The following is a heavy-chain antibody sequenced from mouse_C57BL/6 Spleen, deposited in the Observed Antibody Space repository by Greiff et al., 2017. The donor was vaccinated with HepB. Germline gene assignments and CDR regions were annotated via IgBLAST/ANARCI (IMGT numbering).Heavy chain of an antibody. J-gene: IGHJ1*03. CDR2: IDPSDSYT. CDR3: ARSYYYGSRDWYFDV. V-gene: IGHV1-50*01. D-gene: IGHD1-1*01. CDR1: GYTFTSYW. Sequence: QVQLQQPGAELVKPGASVKLSCKASGYTFTSYWMQWVKQRPGQGLEWIGEIDPSDSYTNYNQKFKGKATLTVDTSSSTAYMQLSSLTSEDSAVYYCARSYYYGSRDWYFDVWGTGTTVTVSS.